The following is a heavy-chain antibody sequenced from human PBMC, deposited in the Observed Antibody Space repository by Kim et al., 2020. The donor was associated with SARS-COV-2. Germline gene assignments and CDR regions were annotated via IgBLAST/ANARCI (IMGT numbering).Heavy chain of an antibody. CDR1: GYSFTSYW. CDR2: IDPSDSYT. J-gene: IGHJ3*02. Sequence: GESLKISCKGSGYSFTSYWISWVRQMPGKGLEWMGRIDPSDSYTNYSPSFQGHVTISADKSISTAYLQWSSLKASDTAMYYCARRGDSSGYYYFMGNDGDAFDIWGQGTMVTVSS. CDR3: ARRGDSSGYYYFMGNDGDAFDI. D-gene: IGHD3-22*01. V-gene: IGHV5-10-1*01.